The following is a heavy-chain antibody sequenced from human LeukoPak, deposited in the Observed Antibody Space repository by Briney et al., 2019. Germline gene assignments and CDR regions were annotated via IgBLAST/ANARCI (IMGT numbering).Heavy chain of an antibody. CDR2: GLDNTDFA. J-gene: IGHJ6*02. Sequence: GGPLSSSCSPPGFPLFLLLIPCLGGAQGGGLEGLNLGLDNTDFAYHADSVKGRFIISRDTSKNVVYLQMNSLRPEDTAVYYCASEPGLSRGAVYAMDVWGQGTTVTVSS. V-gene: IGHV3-30-3*01. CDR1: GFPLFLLL. CDR3: ASEPGLSRGAVYAMDV. D-gene: IGHD3-22*01.